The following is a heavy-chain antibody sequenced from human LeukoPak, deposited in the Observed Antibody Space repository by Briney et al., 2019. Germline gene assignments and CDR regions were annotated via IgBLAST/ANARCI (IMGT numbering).Heavy chain of an antibody. D-gene: IGHD1-26*01. V-gene: IGHV3-74*01. CDR3: AREREVGATARDAFDI. CDR1: GFTFSRSW. J-gene: IGHJ3*02. Sequence: GGSLRLSCAASGFTFSRSWMHWVRQVPGEGLVWVSRITGDDTTIYAESVKGRFTIFRDNAKNMVYLQLNSLRTEDTAVYYCAREREVGATARDAFDIWGQGTMVTVSS. CDR2: ITGDDTT.